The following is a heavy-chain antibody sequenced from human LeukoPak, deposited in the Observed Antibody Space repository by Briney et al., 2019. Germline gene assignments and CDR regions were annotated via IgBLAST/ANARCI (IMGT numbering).Heavy chain of an antibody. J-gene: IGHJ4*02. D-gene: IGHD6-6*01. V-gene: IGHV3-15*01. CDR2: IKSKTDGGTT. CDR3: ATVAHSSSLDY. CDR1: GFTFGDAW. Sequence: GGSLRLSCAASGFTFGDAWMSRVRQAPGKGLEWVGRIKSKTDGGTTDYAAPVKGRFTISRDDSKNTLYLQVNSLKTEDTAVYYCATVAHSSSLDYWGQGTLVTVSS.